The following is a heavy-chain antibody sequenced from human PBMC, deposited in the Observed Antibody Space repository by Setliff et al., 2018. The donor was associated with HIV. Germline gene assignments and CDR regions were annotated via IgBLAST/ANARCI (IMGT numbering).Heavy chain of an antibody. J-gene: IGHJ6*03. V-gene: IGHV1-18*01. D-gene: IGHD5-18*01. CDR3: ARDPRDTAMVMAYFYMDV. CDR2: ITAYNGNT. CDR1: GYTFDSYG. Sequence: ASVKVSCKASGYTFDSYGISWVRQVPGQGIEWMGWITAYNGNTKYAQKFQGRVTMTTDTSTSTAYMELRSLTSDDTGVYYCARDPRDTAMVMAYFYMDVWGTGTTVTVSS.